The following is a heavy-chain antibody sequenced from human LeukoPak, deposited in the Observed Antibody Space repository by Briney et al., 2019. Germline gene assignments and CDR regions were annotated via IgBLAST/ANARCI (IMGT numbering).Heavy chain of an antibody. D-gene: IGHD6-19*01. V-gene: IGHV3-23*01. CDR2: ISADGDIT. J-gene: IGHJ4*02. CDR1: GFTFSSYS. Sequence: GGSLRLSCAASGFTFSSYSMSWVRQAPGKGLDWVSGISADGDITYYVDSVKGRFTISRDNSKNTLYLQMNSLRAEDAAVYYCAKAFRYSSGWYEYWGQGTLVTVSS. CDR3: AKAFRYSSGWYEY.